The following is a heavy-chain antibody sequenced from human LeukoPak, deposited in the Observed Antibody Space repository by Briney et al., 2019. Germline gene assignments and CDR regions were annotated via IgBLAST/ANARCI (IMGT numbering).Heavy chain of an antibody. Sequence: ETLSLTCIVSGGSISSSSYYWGWVRQPPGKGLEWVSVIYSGGSTYYADSVKGRFTISRDNAKNTLSLQMNSLRAEDTAVYYCARDNHYRLDVWGQGTTVTVSS. CDR2: IYSGGST. CDR1: GGSISSSSYY. V-gene: IGHV3-53*01. CDR3: ARDNHYRLDV. J-gene: IGHJ6*02.